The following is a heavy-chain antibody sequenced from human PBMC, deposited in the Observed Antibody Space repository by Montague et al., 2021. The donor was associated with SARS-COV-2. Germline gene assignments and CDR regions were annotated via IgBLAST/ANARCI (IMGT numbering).Heavy chain of an antibody. V-gene: IGHV3-30*04. J-gene: IGHJ6*02. CDR2: ISCGGSNK. Sequence: SLRLSCAASGFTFSSYAMHWVRQAPGKGLEWVAVISCGGSNKYYADSVKGRFTIPRDNSKNTLYLQMNSLRAEDTAVYYCAGELGFYGMDVWGQGTTVTVSS. CDR3: AGELGFYGMDV. CDR1: GFTFSSYA. D-gene: IGHD3-3*02.